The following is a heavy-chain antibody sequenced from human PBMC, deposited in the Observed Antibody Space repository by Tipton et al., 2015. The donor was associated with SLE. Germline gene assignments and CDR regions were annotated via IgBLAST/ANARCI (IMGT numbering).Heavy chain of an antibody. CDR2: TYYRTRWLN. V-gene: IGHV6-1*01. J-gene: IGHJ3*01. CDR3: ARAIVTTIGDALDL. D-gene: IGHD5-12*01. CDR1: GGSVFRDTAV. Sequence: PGLVKPSQTLSLTCAISGGSVFRDTAVWNWIRQSPSRGLEWLGRTYYRTRWLNDYYLSVRGRITINPDTSKNQFSLQLSSVTPDDTAVYYCARAIVTTIGDALDLWGQGTLVTVSS.